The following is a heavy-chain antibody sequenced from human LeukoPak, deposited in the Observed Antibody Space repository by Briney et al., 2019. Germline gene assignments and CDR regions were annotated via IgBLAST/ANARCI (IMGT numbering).Heavy chain of an antibody. J-gene: IGHJ4*02. CDR3: ALYCSSTSCYSDY. CDR1: GFTFSSYA. Sequence: GGSLRLSCAASGFTFSSYAMHWVRQAPGKGLEWVAVISYDGSNKYYADSVKGRFTISRDNSKNTLYLQMNSLRAEDTAVYYCALYCSSTSCYSDYWGQGTLVTVSS. D-gene: IGHD2-2*01. CDR2: ISYDGSNK. V-gene: IGHV3-30*04.